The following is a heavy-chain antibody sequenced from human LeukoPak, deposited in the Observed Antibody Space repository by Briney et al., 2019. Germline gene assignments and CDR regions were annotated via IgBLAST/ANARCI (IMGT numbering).Heavy chain of an antibody. CDR3: ASQYCSGGSCPRQGYYYGMDV. CDR2: ISAYNGNT. D-gene: IGHD2-15*01. J-gene: IGHJ6*02. V-gene: IGHV1-18*01. Sequence: ASVKVSCKASGYTFTSYGISWVRQAPGQGLEWMGWISAYNGNTNYAQKLLGRVTMTTDTSTSTAYMELRSLRSDDTAVYYCASQYCSGGSCPRQGYYYGMDVWGQGTTVTVSS. CDR1: GYTFTSYG.